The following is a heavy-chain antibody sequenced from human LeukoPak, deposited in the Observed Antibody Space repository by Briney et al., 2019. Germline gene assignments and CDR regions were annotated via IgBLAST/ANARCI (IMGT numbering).Heavy chain of an antibody. CDR1: GYTFTSYY. D-gene: IGHD2-15*01. J-gene: IGHJ4*02. Sequence: ASVKVSCKASGYTFTSYYMHWARQAPGQGLEWMGIINPSGGSTSYAQKFQGRVTMTRDTSTSTVHMELSSLRSEDTAVYYCARASSGGRRIDYWGQGTLITVSS. CDR3: ARASSGGRRIDY. V-gene: IGHV1-46*01. CDR2: INPSGGST.